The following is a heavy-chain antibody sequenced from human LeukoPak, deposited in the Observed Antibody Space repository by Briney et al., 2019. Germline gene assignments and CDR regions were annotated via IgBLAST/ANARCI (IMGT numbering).Heavy chain of an antibody. CDR3: ARGSTRWLQAYYFDY. J-gene: IGHJ4*02. D-gene: IGHD5-24*01. CDR1: GYTFTSYG. CDR2: ISTYNGNT. V-gene: IGHV1-18*01. Sequence: ASVKVSCKASGYTFTSYGIRWVRQAPGQGLEWMGWISTYNGNTNYAQKFQGRVTMTTDTSTSTAYMELRSLRSDDTAVYYCARGSTRWLQAYYFDYWGQGTLVTVSS.